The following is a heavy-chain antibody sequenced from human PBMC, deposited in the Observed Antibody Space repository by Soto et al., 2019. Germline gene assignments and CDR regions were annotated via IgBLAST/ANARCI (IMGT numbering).Heavy chain of an antibody. D-gene: IGHD6-19*01. J-gene: IGHJ4*02. Sequence: ASVKVSCKASGGTLTRFINYPIDWVRQAPRQGLEWMGGIVPNIGTKSAEKFQGRVTMTRDTSISTAYMELSRLTSDDTAVYYCASAAVTGTAGLDFWGQGTQVTVSS. V-gene: IGHV1-2*02. CDR1: GGTLTRFINY. CDR2: IVPNIGT. CDR3: ASAAVTGTAGLDF.